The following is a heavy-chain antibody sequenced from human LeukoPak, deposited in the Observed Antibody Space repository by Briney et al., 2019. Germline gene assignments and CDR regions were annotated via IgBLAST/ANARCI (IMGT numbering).Heavy chain of an antibody. CDR3: ARHLFWSGYYNDY. Sequence: SETLSLTCTVSGGSISSSSYYWGWIRQPPGKGLEWIGSIYYSGSTYYNPSLKSRVTIFVDTSKNQFSLKLSSVTAADTAVYYCARHLFWSGYYNDYWGQGTLVTVSS. D-gene: IGHD3-3*01. V-gene: IGHV4-39*01. J-gene: IGHJ4*02. CDR1: GGSISSSSYY. CDR2: IYYSGST.